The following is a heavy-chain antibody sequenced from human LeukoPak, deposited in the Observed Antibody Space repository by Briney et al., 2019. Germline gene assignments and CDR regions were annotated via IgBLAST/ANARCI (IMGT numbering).Heavy chain of an antibody. D-gene: IGHD3-16*01. J-gene: IGHJ4*02. Sequence: SETLSLTCAVCGGSFSGYCWSWIRQPPGKGLEWIGEINHSGSTNYNPSLKSRVTISVDTSKNQFSLKLSSVTAADTAVYYCASGYSAVWYWGQGTLVTVSS. V-gene: IGHV4-34*01. CDR2: INHSGST. CDR3: ASGYSAVWY. CDR1: GGSFSGYC.